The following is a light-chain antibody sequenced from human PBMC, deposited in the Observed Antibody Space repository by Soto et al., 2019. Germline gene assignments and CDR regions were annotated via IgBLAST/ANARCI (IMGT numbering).Light chain of an antibody. CDR3: AAWDDSLNGRAV. J-gene: IGLJ7*01. V-gene: IGLV1-44*01. Sequence: QSVLTQPPSASGTPGQRVTISCSGSSSSIGSNTVNWYQQLPGTAPKLLIYSNNQRPSGVPDRFSGSKSGTSASLAISGLQSEDEADYYCAAWDDSLNGRAVFGGGSQLTVL. CDR2: SNN. CDR1: SSSIGSNT.